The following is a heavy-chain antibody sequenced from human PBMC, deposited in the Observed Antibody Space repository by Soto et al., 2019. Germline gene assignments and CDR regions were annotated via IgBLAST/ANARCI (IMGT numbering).Heavy chain of an antibody. CDR2: ISWNSGTI. D-gene: IGHD3-3*01. J-gene: IGHJ4*02. V-gene: IGHV3-9*01. CDR3: TKDGPFSGVGYFAY. Sequence: PGGSLRFSCAASGFTFDDYAMHWVRQAPGKGLEWVSGISWNSGTIDYAGSVKGRFTISRDNAKNSLYLQMNSLRADDTALYYCTKDGPFSGVGYFAYWGRGTLVTVSS. CDR1: GFTFDDYA.